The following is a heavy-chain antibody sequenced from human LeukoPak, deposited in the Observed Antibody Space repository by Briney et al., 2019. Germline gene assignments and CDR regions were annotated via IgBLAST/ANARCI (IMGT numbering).Heavy chain of an antibody. Sequence: PGGSLRLSCAGTGFTFSNYEMNWVRPAPGKGLEWVSYISSSTSTIYYADSVKGRFTISRDSAKNSLYLQMNSLRAEDTAVYYCARSPISRGRVGPFEIWGQGTTVTVSS. CDR3: ARSPISRGRVGPFEI. V-gene: IGHV3-48*03. CDR1: GFTFSNYE. CDR2: ISSSTSTI. D-gene: IGHD1-26*01. J-gene: IGHJ3*02.